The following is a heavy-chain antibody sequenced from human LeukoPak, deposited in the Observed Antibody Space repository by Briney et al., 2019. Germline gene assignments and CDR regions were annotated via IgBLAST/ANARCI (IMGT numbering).Heavy chain of an antibody. J-gene: IGHJ3*02. D-gene: IGHD3-10*01. CDR1: GGSFSGYY. CDR2: IYSSGST. Sequence: SETLSLTCAVYGGSFSGYYWGWIRQPPGKTLEWIGSIYSSGSTYYNPSLKSRVLILIDTAKNHFSLNLSSVTAADTGVYYCARSDGYGLVGIWGQGTMVTVSS. V-gene: IGHV4-34*01. CDR3: ARSDGYGLVGI.